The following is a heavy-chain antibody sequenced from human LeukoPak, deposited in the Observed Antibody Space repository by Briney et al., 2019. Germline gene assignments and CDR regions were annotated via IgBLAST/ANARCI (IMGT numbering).Heavy chain of an antibody. CDR3: ARTTAMVKENDAFDI. CDR2: INHSGST. D-gene: IGHD5-18*01. Sequence: SETLSLTCAVYGGSFSGYYWSWIRQPPGKGLEWIGEINHSGSTNYNPSLKSRVTISVDTSKNQFSLKLSSVTAADTAVYYCARTTAMVKENDAFDIWGQGTMVTVSS. CDR1: GGSFSGYY. V-gene: IGHV4-34*01. J-gene: IGHJ3*02.